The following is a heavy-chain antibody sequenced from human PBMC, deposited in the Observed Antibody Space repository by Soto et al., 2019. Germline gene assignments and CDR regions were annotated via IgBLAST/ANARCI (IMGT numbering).Heavy chain of an antibody. CDR2: ISSSSSYI. Sequence: PGGSLRLSCAASGFTFSSYSMNWVRQAPGKGLEWVSSISSSSSYIYYADSVKGRFTISRDNAKNSLYLQMNSLRAEGTAVYYCARARVADPYYYGMDVWGQGTTVTVSS. CDR3: ARARVADPYYYGMDV. J-gene: IGHJ6*02. V-gene: IGHV3-21*01. CDR1: GFTFSSYS. D-gene: IGHD6-19*01.